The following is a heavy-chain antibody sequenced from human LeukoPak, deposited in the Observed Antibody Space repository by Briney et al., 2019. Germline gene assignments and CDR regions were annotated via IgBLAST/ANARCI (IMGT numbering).Heavy chain of an antibody. J-gene: IGHJ4*02. CDR3: ARQTAMGRSGDY. Sequence: GESLKISCKASGYRFTSYWIGWVRPMPGKGLEWMGIIDPSDSETRYTPSFQGQVTISVDKSLTTADLQWNSLKASDTAMYYCARQTAMGRSGDYWGQGILVTVSS. D-gene: IGHD5-18*01. V-gene: IGHV5-51*01. CDR2: IDPSDSET. CDR1: GYRFTSYW.